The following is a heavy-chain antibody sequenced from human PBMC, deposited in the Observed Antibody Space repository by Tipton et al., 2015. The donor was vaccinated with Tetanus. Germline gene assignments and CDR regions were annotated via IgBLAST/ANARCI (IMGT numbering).Heavy chain of an antibody. J-gene: IGHJ3*02. CDR3: ARHSLKLGMWAFDI. V-gene: IGHV4-39*01. CDR2: LYYTGTT. D-gene: IGHD7-27*01. Sequence: TLSLTCTVSGGSISTTSDYWGWIRQPPGTGLEWIGSLYYTGTTYYNPSLKSRLTISVDTSKNQFSLRLGSVTASDTAVYFCARHSLKLGMWAFDIWGRGTLVTVSS. CDR1: GGSISTTSDY.